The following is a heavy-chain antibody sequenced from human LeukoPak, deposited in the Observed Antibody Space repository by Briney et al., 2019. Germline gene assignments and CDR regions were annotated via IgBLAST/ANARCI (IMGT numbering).Heavy chain of an antibody. V-gene: IGHV1-69*04. CDR2: IIPILGIA. CDR1: GYTFTSYG. Sequence: ASVKVSCKASGYTFTSYGISWVRQAPGQGLEWMGRIIPILGIANYAQKFQGRVTITADKSTSTAYMELSSLRSEDTAVYYCARSGATIFGVVTPYYYYGMDVWGQGTTVTVSS. J-gene: IGHJ6*02. CDR3: ARSGATIFGVVTPYYYYGMDV. D-gene: IGHD3-3*01.